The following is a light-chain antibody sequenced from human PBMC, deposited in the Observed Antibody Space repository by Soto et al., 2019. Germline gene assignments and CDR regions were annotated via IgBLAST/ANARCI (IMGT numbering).Light chain of an antibody. V-gene: IGKV3D-11*02. J-gene: IGKJ3*01. CDR3: QQRSNWQVT. CDR2: DAS. CDR1: QSVSSY. Sequence: EIVLTQSPATLSLSPGERATLSCRASQSVSSYLAWYQQKPGQAPRLLIYDASNRATGIPARFSGSGPGTDFTLTISSLEPEDFAVYYCQQRSNWQVTFGPGTKVDIK.